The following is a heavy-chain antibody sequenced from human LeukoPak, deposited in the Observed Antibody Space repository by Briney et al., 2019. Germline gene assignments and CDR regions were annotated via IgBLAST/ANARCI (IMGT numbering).Heavy chain of an antibody. CDR1: GYSISRGYY. V-gene: IGHV4-38-2*02. Sequence: PSETLSLTCTVSGYSISRGYYWGWIRQPPGNGLEWIGSIYHSESTYYNPSLKSRVTISVDTSKNQFSLKLSSVTAADTAVYYCASICGGDCQQRYWFDPWGQGTLVTVSS. CDR2: IYHSEST. J-gene: IGHJ5*02. D-gene: IGHD2-21*02. CDR3: ASICGGDCQQRYWFDP.